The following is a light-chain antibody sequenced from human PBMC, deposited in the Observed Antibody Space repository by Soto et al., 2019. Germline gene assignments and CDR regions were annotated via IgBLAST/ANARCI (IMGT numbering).Light chain of an antibody. J-gene: IGLJ3*02. CDR2: SNN. V-gene: IGLV1-47*02. Sequence: QSVLTQPPSASGTPGQRVTISCSGSSSNIGSNYVYWYQQLPGTAPKLLIYSNNQRPSGVPDRFSGSKSGTSASLAINGLRSEDEADYYCGAWDDSLSGRVFGGGTKLTVL. CDR1: SSNIGSNY. CDR3: GAWDDSLSGRV.